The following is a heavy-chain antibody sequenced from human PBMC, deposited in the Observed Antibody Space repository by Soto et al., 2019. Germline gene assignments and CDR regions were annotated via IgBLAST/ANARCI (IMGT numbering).Heavy chain of an antibody. J-gene: IGHJ6*02. D-gene: IGHD3-3*01. V-gene: IGHV3-30*18. CDR3: AKERVGFHVLRFLECQKAKNKTYYYGMDV. Sequence: TGGSLRLSCAASGFTFSSYGMHWVRQAPGKGLEWVAVISYDGSNKYDEDSVKGRFTISRDNSKNTRYVKMNSLRAEDTAVYYCAKERVGFHVLRFLECQKAKNKTYYYGMDVWGQGTTVTVSS. CDR1: GFTFSSYG. CDR2: ISYDGSNK.